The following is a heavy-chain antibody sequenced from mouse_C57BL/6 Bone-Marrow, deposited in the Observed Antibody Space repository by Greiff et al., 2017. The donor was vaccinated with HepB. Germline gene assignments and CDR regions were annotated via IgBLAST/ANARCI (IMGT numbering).Heavy chain of an antibody. J-gene: IGHJ3*01. CDR3: ARDKLKRLFAY. Sequence: EVMLVESGGGLVKPGGSLKLSCAASGFTFSSYAMSWVRQTPEKRLEWVATISDGGSYTYYPDNVKGRFTISRDNAKNNLYLQMSHLKSEDTAMYYCARDKLKRLFAYWGQGTLVTVSA. CDR1: GFTFSSYA. CDR2: ISDGGSYT. V-gene: IGHV5-4*01. D-gene: IGHD1-3*01.